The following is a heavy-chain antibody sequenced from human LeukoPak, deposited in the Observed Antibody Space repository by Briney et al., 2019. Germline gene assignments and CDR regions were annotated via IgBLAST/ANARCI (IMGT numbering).Heavy chain of an antibody. V-gene: IGHV3-21*01. CDR3: ARERGSGWGGGIQH. CDR1: GFTFSSYT. Sequence: GGSLRLSCAASGFTFSSYTMNWVRQAPGGGLEWVSCISYSSNYIYYADSVKGRFTISRDNTKNSLYLQMNSLRAEDTAVYYCARERGSGWGGGIQHWGQGTLVTVSS. J-gene: IGHJ1*01. CDR2: ISYSSNYI. D-gene: IGHD6-19*01.